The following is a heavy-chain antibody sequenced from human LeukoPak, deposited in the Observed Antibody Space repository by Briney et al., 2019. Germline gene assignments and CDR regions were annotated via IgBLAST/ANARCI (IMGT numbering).Heavy chain of an antibody. Sequence: SETMSLTCAVYGGSFSDYYWGWIRQSPEKGLEWIGEINHSGSTVYNPSLKSRVTISVDTSKSQLSLKLNSVTAADTAMYYCAPNWDNWFDPWGQGTLVTVSS. V-gene: IGHV4-34*01. CDR2: INHSGST. CDR3: APNWDNWFDP. CDR1: GGSFSDYY. D-gene: IGHD3-16*01. J-gene: IGHJ5*02.